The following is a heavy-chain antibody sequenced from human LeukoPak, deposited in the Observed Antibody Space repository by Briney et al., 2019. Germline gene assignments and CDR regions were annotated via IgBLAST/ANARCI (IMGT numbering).Heavy chain of an antibody. D-gene: IGHD3-22*01. CDR1: GGSISSYY. J-gene: IGHJ4*02. V-gene: IGHV4-59*01. CDR3: ARGSYYYDSSGYPLFEY. CDR2: IYYSGST. Sequence: SETLSLTCTVSGGSISSYYWSWIRQPPGKGLEWIGYIYYSGSTNYNPSLKSRVIISVDTSKSQYSLKLSSVTAADTAVYYCARGSYYYDSSGYPLFEYWGQGTLVTVSS.